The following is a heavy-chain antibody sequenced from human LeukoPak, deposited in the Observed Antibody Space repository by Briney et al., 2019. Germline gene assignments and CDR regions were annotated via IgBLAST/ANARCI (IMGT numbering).Heavy chain of an antibody. Sequence: SETLSLTCTVSGVSISSYYWSWIRQPPGKGLEWIGYIYYSGSTNYNPSLKSRVTISVDTSKNQFSLKLSSVTAADTAVYYCARDKEAGTFDYWGQGTLVTVSS. V-gene: IGHV4-59*01. D-gene: IGHD6-19*01. CDR1: GVSISSYY. CDR2: IYYSGST. J-gene: IGHJ4*02. CDR3: ARDKEAGTFDY.